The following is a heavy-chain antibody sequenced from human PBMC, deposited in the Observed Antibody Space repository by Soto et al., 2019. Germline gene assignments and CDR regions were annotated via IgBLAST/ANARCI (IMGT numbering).Heavy chain of an antibody. D-gene: IGHD2-21*02. CDR2: ISSTSSYI. V-gene: IGHV3-21*06. CDR3: VRDGRLQLQGEFFDH. J-gene: IGHJ5*02. CDR1: GFSFSSHA. Sequence: DVQLVESGGGLVKPGGSLRLYCAASGFSFSSHAMNWVRQAPVRGLEWVSSISSTSSYIHHAASVKGRVTISRDNAKSSLYLQLDGLIVDDTGVYYCVRDGRLQLQGEFFDHWGQGILVTVSS.